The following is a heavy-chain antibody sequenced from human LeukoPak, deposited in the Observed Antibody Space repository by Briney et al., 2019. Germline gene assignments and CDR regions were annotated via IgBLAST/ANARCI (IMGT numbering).Heavy chain of an antibody. Sequence: GASVKVSCKASGYTFTSYDINWVRQATGQGLEWMGWMNPNSGNTGYAQKFQGRVTITADKSTSTAYMELSSLRSEDTAVYYCARDRAVAEPEDGMDVWGKGTTVTVSS. V-gene: IGHV1-8*01. D-gene: IGHD6-19*01. CDR1: GYTFTSYD. CDR2: MNPNSGNT. CDR3: ARDRAVAEPEDGMDV. J-gene: IGHJ6*04.